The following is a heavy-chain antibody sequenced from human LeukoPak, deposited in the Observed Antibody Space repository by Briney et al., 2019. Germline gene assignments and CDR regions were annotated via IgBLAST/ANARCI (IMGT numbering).Heavy chain of an antibody. CDR3: AGDTPPGGDYYFDY. V-gene: IGHV3-33*08. CDR1: GFTFSSYS. CDR2: IWNAGTNT. Sequence: GGSLRLSCAASGFTFSSYSMNWVRQAPGKGLEWVALIWNAGTNTYYADSVEGRFTISRDNSKNTLYLQMNSLRAEDTAVYYCAGDTPPGGDYYFDYWGQGTLVIVSS. D-gene: IGHD3-16*01. J-gene: IGHJ4*02.